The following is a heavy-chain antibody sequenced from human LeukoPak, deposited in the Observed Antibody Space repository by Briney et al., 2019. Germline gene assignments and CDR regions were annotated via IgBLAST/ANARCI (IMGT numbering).Heavy chain of an antibody. Sequence: ASVKVSCKASGYTFIGYYLHWVRQAPGQGLGWMGWINPTSGGTNYAQKFQDRVTMTRDTSINTAYMELSRLTSDDTAVYYCARLVGLSTTASYWGQGTLVIVSP. J-gene: IGHJ4*02. CDR2: INPTSGGT. V-gene: IGHV1-2*02. CDR1: GYTFIGYY. CDR3: ARLVGLSTTASY. D-gene: IGHD5/OR15-5a*01.